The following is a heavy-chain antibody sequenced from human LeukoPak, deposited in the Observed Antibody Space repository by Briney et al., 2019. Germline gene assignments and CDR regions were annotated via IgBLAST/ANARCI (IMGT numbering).Heavy chain of an antibody. CDR3: ARDSEVVVITMDGMDV. D-gene: IGHD3-22*01. Sequence: GGSLRLSCAASGFTFSSYSMNWVRQAPGKGLEWVSSISSSSSYIYYADSVKGRFTISRDNSKNTLYLQMNSLRAEDTAVYYCARDSEVVVITMDGMDVWGQGTTVTVSS. V-gene: IGHV3-21*01. CDR2: ISSSSSYI. J-gene: IGHJ6*02. CDR1: GFTFSSYS.